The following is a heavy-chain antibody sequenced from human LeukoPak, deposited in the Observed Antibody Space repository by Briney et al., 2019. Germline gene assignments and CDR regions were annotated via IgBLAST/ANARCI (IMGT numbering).Heavy chain of an antibody. CDR3: ARDSIRQQLYYFDY. V-gene: IGHV3-30*02. Sequence: GGSLRLSCAASGFTFSSYDMHWVRQAPGKGLEWVAFVQYDGSIKYYADSVKGRFTISRDNSKNTLYLQMDSLRADDTAVYFCARDSIRQQLYYFDYWGRGTLVTVSS. CDR2: VQYDGSIK. J-gene: IGHJ4*02. CDR1: GFTFSSYD. D-gene: IGHD6-13*01.